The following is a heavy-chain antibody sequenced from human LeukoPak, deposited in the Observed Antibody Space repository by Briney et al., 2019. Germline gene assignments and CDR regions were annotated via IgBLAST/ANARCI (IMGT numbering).Heavy chain of an antibody. J-gene: IGHJ4*02. CDR3: ARATLRFLEWFPDY. V-gene: IGHV3-7*04. CDR2: IKQDGSEK. Sequence: GGSLRLSCAASGFTSSSYWMSWVRQAPGKGLEWVANIKQDGSEKYYVDSVKGRFTISRDNAKNSLYLQMNSLRAEDTAVYYCARATLRFLEWFPDYWGQGTLVTVSS. D-gene: IGHD3-3*01. CDR1: GFTSSSYW.